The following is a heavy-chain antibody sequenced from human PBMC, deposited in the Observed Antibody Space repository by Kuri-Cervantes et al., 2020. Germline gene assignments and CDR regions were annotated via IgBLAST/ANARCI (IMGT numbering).Heavy chain of an antibody. Sequence: SETLSLTCAVSGYSFSSGYYWGWIRQPPGKGLEWIGSIYHSGSTYYNPSLKSRVTISVDTSKNQFSLKVSSVTAADTAVFYCARGLTGNSRPRVFDYWGQGTLVTVSS. V-gene: IGHV4-38-2*01. CDR2: IYHSGST. J-gene: IGHJ4*02. D-gene: IGHD4-23*01. CDR3: ARGLTGNSRPRVFDY. CDR1: GYSFSSGYY.